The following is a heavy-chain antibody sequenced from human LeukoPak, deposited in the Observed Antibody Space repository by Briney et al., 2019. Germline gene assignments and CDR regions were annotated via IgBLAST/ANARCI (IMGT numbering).Heavy chain of an antibody. CDR2: ISYDESNE. Sequence: GRSLRLSCAASGFTFSSYGMHWVRQAPGKGLEWVAVISYDESNEYYADSVKGRFTISRDNSKNTLYLQMNSLRAEDTAVYHCAKDSSEGSHMVRGFIDYWGQGTLVTVSS. CDR1: GFTFSSYG. D-gene: IGHD3-10*01. V-gene: IGHV3-30*18. J-gene: IGHJ4*02. CDR3: AKDSSEGSHMVRGFIDY.